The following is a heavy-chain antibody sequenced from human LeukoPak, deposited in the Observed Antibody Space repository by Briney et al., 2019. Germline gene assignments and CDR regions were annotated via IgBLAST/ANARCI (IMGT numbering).Heavy chain of an antibody. Sequence: ASVKVSCKTSVYIFTNYQMHWVRQAPGQGLEWMGWINPDSGVTHYAQNFQGRVTMTRDKSISTAYMELNRLRSDDTALYYCARASGYSSSSGCVPWGQGTPVTVSS. D-gene: IGHD6-6*01. CDR2: INPDSGVT. CDR3: ARASGYSSSSGCVP. V-gene: IGHV1-2*02. J-gene: IGHJ5*02. CDR1: VYIFTNYQ.